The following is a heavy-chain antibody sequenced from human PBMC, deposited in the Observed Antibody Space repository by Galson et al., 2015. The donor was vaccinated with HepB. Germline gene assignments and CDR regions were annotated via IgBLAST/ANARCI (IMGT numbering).Heavy chain of an antibody. CDR1: GGSVNSRNTY. V-gene: IGHV4-39*01. CDR3: ARHGLLWFGGLRPGTLFGNGMDV. J-gene: IGHJ6*02. D-gene: IGHD3-10*01. CDR2: VSYGGNT. Sequence: ETLSLTCNDSGGSVNSRNTYWVWIRQPPGKGLEWIGSVSYGGNTYYNPSLKSRVSITVDTSKNQFSVRLSSVTAADTAVYYCARHGLLWFGGLRPGTLFGNGMDVWARGTTVTVSS.